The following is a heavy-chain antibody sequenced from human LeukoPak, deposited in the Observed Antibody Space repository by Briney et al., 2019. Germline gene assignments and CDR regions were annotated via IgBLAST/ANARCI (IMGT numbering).Heavy chain of an antibody. J-gene: IGHJ5*02. CDR3: ARHPADDYGDYVPRGWFDP. CDR2: IYPGDSDT. D-gene: IGHD4-17*01. V-gene: IGHV5-51*01. CDR1: GYSFTSYW. Sequence: GESLQISCKGSGYSFTSYWIGWVRQMPGKGLEWMGIIYPGDSDTRYSPSFQGQVTISADKSISTAYLQWSSLKASDTAMYYCARHPADDYGDYVPRGWFDPWGQGTLVTVSS.